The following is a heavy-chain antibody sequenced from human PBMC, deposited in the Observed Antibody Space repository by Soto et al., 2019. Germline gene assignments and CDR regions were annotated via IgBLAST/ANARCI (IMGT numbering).Heavy chain of an antibody. V-gene: IGHV4-34*01. CDR2: INHSGST. CDR3: ARGLVRYYDSSGYRTYYFDY. Sequence: SETLSLTCAVYGGSFSGYYWSWIRQPPGKGLEWIGEINHSGSTNYNPSLKSRVTISVETSKNQFSLKLSSVTAADTAVYYCARGLVRYYDSSGYRTYYFDYWGQGTLVTVSS. CDR1: GGSFSGYY. J-gene: IGHJ4*02. D-gene: IGHD3-22*01.